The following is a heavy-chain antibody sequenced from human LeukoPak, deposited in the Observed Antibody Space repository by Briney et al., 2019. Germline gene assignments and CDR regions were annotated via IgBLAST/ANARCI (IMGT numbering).Heavy chain of an antibody. Sequence: PGGSLRLSCAASGFTFSSYSMNWVRQAPGKGLEWVSYISSSSGTIYYADSVKGRFTISRDNAKNSLYLQMNSLRAEDTAVYYCARDDFAKDYYYMDVWGKGTTVTVSS. V-gene: IGHV3-48*04. CDR2: ISSSSGTI. D-gene: IGHD3/OR15-3a*01. CDR3: ARDDFAKDYYYMDV. CDR1: GFTFSSYS. J-gene: IGHJ6*03.